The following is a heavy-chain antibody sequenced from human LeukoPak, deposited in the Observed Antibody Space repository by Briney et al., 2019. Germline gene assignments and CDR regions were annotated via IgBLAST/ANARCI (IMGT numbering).Heavy chain of an antibody. D-gene: IGHD1-26*01. J-gene: IGHJ4*02. CDR3: ATGEVGTGDFDY. CDR1: GYTLTELS. Sequence: ALVKVSCKLSGYTLTELSMHWVRQAPGEGLEWMGGLDPEDDETIYAQKFQGRVTMTEDTSTDTVYMELSSLRSDDTAVYYCATGEVGTGDFDYWGQGTIVIVSS. V-gene: IGHV1-24*01. CDR2: LDPEDDET.